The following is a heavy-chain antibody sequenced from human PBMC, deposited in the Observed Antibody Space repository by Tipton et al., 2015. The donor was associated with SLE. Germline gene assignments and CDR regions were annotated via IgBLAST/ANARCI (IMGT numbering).Heavy chain of an antibody. D-gene: IGHD2-21*01. V-gene: IGHV3-49*04. J-gene: IGHJ6*02. Sequence: SLRLSCTASGFIFGDYAMNWVRQAPGKGLEWVGLIRRKAYGGTTEYAASVKGRFTISRDDSKSIAYLQMNSLKTEDTAVYYCTREFDSWGQGTTVTVSS. CDR2: IRRKAYGGTT. CDR3: TREFDS. CDR1: GFIFGDYA.